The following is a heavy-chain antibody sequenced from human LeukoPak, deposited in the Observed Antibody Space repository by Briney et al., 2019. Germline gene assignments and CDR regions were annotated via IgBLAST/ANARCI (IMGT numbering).Heavy chain of an antibody. V-gene: IGHV4-31*03. CDR3: ARLYCSSTGRPGYFDL. CDR2: IFSSGHT. CDR1: GGSISSGGHY. Sequence: SETLSLTCTVSGGSISSGGHYWSWIRQRPGKGLEWIGYIFSSGHTYYNPSLKSRLTISVDTSENQFSLKLSSVTAADTAVYFCARLYCSSTGRPGYFDLWGRGTLVTVSS. D-gene: IGHD2-2*01. J-gene: IGHJ2*01.